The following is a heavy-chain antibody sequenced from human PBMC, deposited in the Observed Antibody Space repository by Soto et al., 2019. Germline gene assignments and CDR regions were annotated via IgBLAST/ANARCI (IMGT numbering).Heavy chain of an antibody. CDR3: AIGGSMAARTSGPRMAIDS. CDR2: INHSGST. J-gene: IGHJ4*02. Sequence: SATLSLTCAVYGGSFSGYYWSWIRQPPGKGLEWIGEINHSGSTNYSPSLKSRVTISVDTSKSRCSLKLSSVTAADTAVYYCAIGGSMAARTSGPRMAIDSWGQGTRVTDS. V-gene: IGHV4-34*01. CDR1: GGSFSGYY. D-gene: IGHD6-6*01.